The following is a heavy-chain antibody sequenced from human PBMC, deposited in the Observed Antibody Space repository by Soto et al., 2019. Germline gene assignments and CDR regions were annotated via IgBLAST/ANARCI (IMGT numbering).Heavy chain of an antibody. D-gene: IGHD2-15*01. CDR3: AVALAGPTAIGY. CDR2: INSDGSST. CDR1: GFTFSSYW. Sequence: EVQLVESGGGLVQPGGSLRLSCAASGFTFSSYWMHWVRQAPGKGLVWVSRINSDGSSTSYADSVKGRFTISRDNAKNTLYLHMNSLRAEDTAVYYCAVALAGPTAIGYWGQGTLVTVSS. J-gene: IGHJ4*02. V-gene: IGHV3-74*01.